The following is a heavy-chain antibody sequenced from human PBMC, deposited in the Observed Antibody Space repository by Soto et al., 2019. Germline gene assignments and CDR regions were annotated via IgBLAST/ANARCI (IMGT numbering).Heavy chain of an antibody. Sequence: SETLSLTCAVYGGSFSGYYWSWIRQPPGKGLEWIGEINHSGSTNYNPSLKSRVTISVDTSKNQFSLKLSSVTAEDTALYRCTRDTYSFWSGPSFFSFWGQGTLVTVSS. D-gene: IGHD3-3*01. CDR2: INHSGST. CDR1: GGSFSGYY. J-gene: IGHJ4*02. V-gene: IGHV4-34*01. CDR3: TRDTYSFWSGPSFFSF.